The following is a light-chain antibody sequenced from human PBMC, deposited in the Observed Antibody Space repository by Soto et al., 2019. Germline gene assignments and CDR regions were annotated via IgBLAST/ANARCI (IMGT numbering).Light chain of an antibody. CDR3: QNYYSAPFT. CDR1: QGISDY. V-gene: IGKV1-27*01. CDR2: AAS. Sequence: DILMTQSPSSLCAFLGDRVTMTCRASQGISDYLVWYQQKPGKVPKLLNYAASTLQSGVPPRFSGTGSGTDFTLTISCLQPEDVATYYCQNYYSAPFTFGPGTKVDIK. J-gene: IGKJ3*01.